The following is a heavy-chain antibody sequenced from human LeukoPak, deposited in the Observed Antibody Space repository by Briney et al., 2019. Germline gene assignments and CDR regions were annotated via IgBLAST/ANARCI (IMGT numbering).Heavy chain of an antibody. Sequence: GGSLRLSCAVSGFTFSVYGMNWLRQAPGKGLEWLSHISSGGTTIYYADSVKGRFTVSRDNVENSLFLQMNSLRVDDTAVYYCVRDFEVPAAAPDYYYFYYMDVWGAGTTVTVSS. D-gene: IGHD2-2*01. J-gene: IGHJ6*03. CDR3: VRDFEVPAAAPDYYYFYYMDV. CDR2: ISSGGTTI. CDR1: GFTFSVYG. V-gene: IGHV3-48*04.